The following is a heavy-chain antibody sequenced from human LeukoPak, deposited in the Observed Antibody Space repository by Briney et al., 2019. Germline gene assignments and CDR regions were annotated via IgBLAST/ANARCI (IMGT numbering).Heavy chain of an antibody. Sequence: SETLSLTCTVSGGSIRSYYWSWIRQPPGKGLEWIGYIYYSGSTNYNPSLKSRVTVSVDTSKNQFSLKLSSVTAADTAVYYCARGGGSTDYYDSSGYFWGQGTLVTVSS. V-gene: IGHV4-59*01. CDR2: IYYSGST. CDR3: ARGGGSTDYYDSSGYF. J-gene: IGHJ4*02. CDR1: GGSIRSYY. D-gene: IGHD3-22*01.